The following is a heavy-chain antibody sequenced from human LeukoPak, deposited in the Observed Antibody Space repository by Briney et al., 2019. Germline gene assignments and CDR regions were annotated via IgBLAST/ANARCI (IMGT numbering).Heavy chain of an antibody. V-gene: IGHV6-1*01. CDR3: ARVDLWFGESFYFDY. CDR2: TYYRSKWYN. CDR1: RDSVSSNSAA. D-gene: IGHD3-10*01. J-gene: IGHJ4*02. Sequence: SQTLSLTCAISRDSVSSNSAAWNWIRQSPSRGLEWLGRTYYRSKWYNDYAVSVKSRITINPDTSKNQFSLQLNSVTPEDTAVYYCARVDLWFGESFYFDYWGQGTLVTVSS.